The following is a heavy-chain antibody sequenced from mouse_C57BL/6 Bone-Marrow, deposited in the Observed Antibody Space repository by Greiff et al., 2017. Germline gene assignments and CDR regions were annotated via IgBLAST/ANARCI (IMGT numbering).Heavy chain of an antibody. Sequence: QVQLQQPGAELVKPGASVKLSCKASGYTFTSYWMQWVKQRPGQGLEWIGEIDPSDSYTNYNHKFKGKATLTVDTSSSTAYMQLSSLTSEDSAVCYCARNYDLYYAMDYWGQGTSVTVSS. J-gene: IGHJ4*01. D-gene: IGHD2-4*01. CDR3: ARNYDLYYAMDY. V-gene: IGHV1-50*01. CDR2: IDPSDSYT. CDR1: GYTFTSYW.